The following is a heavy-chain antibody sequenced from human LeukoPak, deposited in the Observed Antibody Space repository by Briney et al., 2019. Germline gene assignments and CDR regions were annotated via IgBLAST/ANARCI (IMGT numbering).Heavy chain of an antibody. J-gene: IGHJ4*02. Sequence: GGSLRLSCTASGFNFRNAWMCWVRQAPGKGLEWVSDISGSDGSTYYADSVKGRFTISRDNSKNTLYLQMNRLRAEDTAVYFCAKKGCTSATCYINCCGQGTLVTVSS. CDR3: AKKGCTSATCYINC. CDR1: GFNFRNAW. D-gene: IGHD2-2*02. V-gene: IGHV3-23*01. CDR2: ISGSDGST.